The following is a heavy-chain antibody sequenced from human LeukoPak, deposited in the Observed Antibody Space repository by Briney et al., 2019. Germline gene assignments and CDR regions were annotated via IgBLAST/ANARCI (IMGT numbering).Heavy chain of an antibody. V-gene: IGHV3-53*01. J-gene: IGHJ4*02. CDR3: ARGPLPAASHY. CDR2: IYSGGST. Sequence: GGSLRLSCAASGFTVSSNYMSWVRQAPGKGLEWVSVIYSGGSTYYADSVKGRFTISRDNSKNTLYLQMNSLRAEDTAVYYCARGPLPAASHYWGQGTLVTVSS. D-gene: IGHD2-2*01. CDR1: GFTVSSNY.